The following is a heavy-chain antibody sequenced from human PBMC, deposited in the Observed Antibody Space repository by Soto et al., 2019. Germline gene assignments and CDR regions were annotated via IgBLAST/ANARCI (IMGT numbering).Heavy chain of an antibody. CDR3: ASTVTMIVVPKGPLDY. Sequence: SVKVSCKASGGTFSSYAISWLRQAPGQGLEWMGGIIPIFGTANYAQKFQGRVTITADESTSTAYMELSSLRSEDTAVYYCASTVTMIVVPKGPLDYWGQGTLVTV. D-gene: IGHD3-22*01. V-gene: IGHV1-69*13. CDR2: IIPIFGTA. CDR1: GGTFSSYA. J-gene: IGHJ4*02.